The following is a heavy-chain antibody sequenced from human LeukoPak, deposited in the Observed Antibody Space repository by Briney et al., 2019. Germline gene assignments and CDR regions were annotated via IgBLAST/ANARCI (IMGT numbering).Heavy chain of an antibody. J-gene: IGHJ6*02. CDR1: GFTFSSYA. Sequence: GGSLRLSCAASGFTFSSYAMSWVRQAPGKGLEWVSAISGSGGSTYYADSVKGRFTISRDNSKNTLYLQMNSLRAEDTAVYYCARDLIGAPRGVTPGYYGMDVWGQGTTVTVSS. CDR2: ISGSGGST. V-gene: IGHV3-23*01. D-gene: IGHD3-10*01. CDR3: ARDLIGAPRGVTPGYYGMDV.